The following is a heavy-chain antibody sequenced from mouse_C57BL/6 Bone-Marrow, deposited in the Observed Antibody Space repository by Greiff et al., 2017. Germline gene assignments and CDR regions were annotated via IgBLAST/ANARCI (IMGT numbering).Heavy chain of an antibody. V-gene: IGHV1-55*01. CDR2: IYPGSGST. CDR1: GYTFTSYW. Sequence: VQLQQPGAELVKPGASVKMSCKASGYTFTSYWITWVKQRPGQGLEWIGDIYPGSGSTNYNEKFKSKATLTVATSSSTAYMQLSSLTSEDSAVYYCARPCYSNYWYVDVWGTGTTVTVSS. CDR3: ARPCYSNYWYVDV. D-gene: IGHD2-5*01. J-gene: IGHJ1*03.